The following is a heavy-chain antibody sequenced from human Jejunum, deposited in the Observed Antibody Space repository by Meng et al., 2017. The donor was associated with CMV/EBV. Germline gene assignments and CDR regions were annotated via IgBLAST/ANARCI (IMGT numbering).Heavy chain of an antibody. Sequence: VYLLQSGAEVKKPGASVNISCKTSGYTFTDHNIGWVRQAPGQGLEWVGWISLGNGQTVYGHKVQGRVTVTTDTSTSTAYMELRSLRSDDTAMYYCARDVWGFDYWGQGTLVTVSS. J-gene: IGHJ4*02. CDR2: ISLGNGQT. V-gene: IGHV1-18*04. D-gene: IGHD7-27*01. CDR3: ARDVWGFDY. CDR1: GYTFTDHN.